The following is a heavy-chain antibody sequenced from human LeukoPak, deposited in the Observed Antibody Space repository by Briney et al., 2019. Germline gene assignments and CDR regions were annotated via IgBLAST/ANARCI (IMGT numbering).Heavy chain of an antibody. V-gene: IGHV3-23*01. D-gene: IGHD6-13*01. CDR3: ARDRRPSSWLGVGP. J-gene: IGHJ5*02. CDR1: GFTFSSYA. CDR2: ISGSGGST. Sequence: GGSLRLSCAASGFTFSSYAMSWVRQAPGKGLEWVSAISGSGGSTYYADSVKGRFTISRDNSKNTLYPQMNSLRAGDTAVYYCARDRRPSSWLGVGPWGQGTLVTVSS.